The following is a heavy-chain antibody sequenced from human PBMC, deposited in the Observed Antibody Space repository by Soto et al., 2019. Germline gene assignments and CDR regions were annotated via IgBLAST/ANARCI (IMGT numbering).Heavy chain of an antibody. J-gene: IGHJ4*02. CDR2: ISGSGGST. D-gene: IGHD2-2*01. CDR3: AKVSGDQLLSTFDY. CDR1: GLPCSRYG. Sequence: PAWSPRLSWGGSGLPCSRYGMSWVRKAPGKGLEWVSAISGSGGSTYFADSVKGRFTISRDNSKNTLYLQMNRLRAEDTAVYYCAKVSGDQLLSTFDYWGQGTLVTVSS. V-gene: IGHV3-23*01.